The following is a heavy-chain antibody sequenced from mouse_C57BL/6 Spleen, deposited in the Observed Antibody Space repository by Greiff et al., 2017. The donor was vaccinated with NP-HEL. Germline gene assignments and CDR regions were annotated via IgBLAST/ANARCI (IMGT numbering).Heavy chain of an antibody. D-gene: IGHD4-1*01. CDR2: INPSNGGT. V-gene: IGHV1-53*01. Sequence: VQLQQPGTELVKPGASVKLSCKASGYTFTSYWMHWVKQRPGQGLEWIGNINPSNGGTNYNEKFKSKATLTVDKSSSTAYMQLSSLTSEDSAVYYCARANWDGGYAMDYWGQGTSVTVSS. CDR1: GYTFTSYW. J-gene: IGHJ4*01. CDR3: ARANWDGGYAMDY.